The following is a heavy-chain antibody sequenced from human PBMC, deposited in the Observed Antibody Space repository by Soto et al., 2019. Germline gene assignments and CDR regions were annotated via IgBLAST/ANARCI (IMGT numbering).Heavy chain of an antibody. CDR3: ARRGPGTYFDY. J-gene: IGHJ4*02. CDR2: ISGSGDST. V-gene: IGHV3-23*01. Sequence: GGSLRLSCAASGVTFDDYAMHWVRQAPGKGLEWVSGISGSGDSTYYADSVKGRFTISRDNSKNTLYLQMNSLRTEDTAVYYCARRGPGTYFDYWGQGTLVTVSS. CDR1: GVTFDDYA. D-gene: IGHD6-13*01.